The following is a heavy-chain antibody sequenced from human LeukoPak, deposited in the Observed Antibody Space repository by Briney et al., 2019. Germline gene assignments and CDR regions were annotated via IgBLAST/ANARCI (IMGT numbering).Heavy chain of an antibody. D-gene: IGHD4-17*01. CDR3: AKDLTVTTSA. Sequence: PGGSLRLSCAASGFTFSDYYMSWIRQAPGKGLEFISYTTSSGSTTYSADSVKGRFTISRDNSKNTLYLQMNSLRAEDTAVYYCAKDLTVTTSAWGQGTLVTVSS. CDR1: GFTFSDYY. J-gene: IGHJ5*02. V-gene: IGHV3-11*01. CDR2: TTSSGSTT.